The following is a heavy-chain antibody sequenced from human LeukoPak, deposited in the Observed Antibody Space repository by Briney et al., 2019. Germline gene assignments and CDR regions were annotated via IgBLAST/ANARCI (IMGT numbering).Heavy chain of an antibody. CDR2: IYHSGST. J-gene: IGHJ1*01. CDR3: ARGHRTIFGVVTPAEYFQH. V-gene: IGHV4-30-2*01. CDR1: GGSISSGGYY. Sequence: SETLSLTCTVSGGSISSGGYYWSWIQQPPGKGLEWIGYIYHSGSTYYNPSLKSRVTISVDRSKNQFSLKLSSVTAADTAVYYCARGHRTIFGVVTPAEYFQHWGQGTLVTVSS. D-gene: IGHD3-3*01.